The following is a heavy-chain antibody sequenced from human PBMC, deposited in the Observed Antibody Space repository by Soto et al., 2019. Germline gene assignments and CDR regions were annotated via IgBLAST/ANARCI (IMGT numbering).Heavy chain of an antibody. CDR1: GFHFTRYA. D-gene: IGHD3-16*02. CDR3: ATYPDSDWLLYRFRH. Sequence: GGSLRLACAASGFHFTRYAMHWVRQSPGKGLDWVTFISYDGSNKYYAGSVRGRFTISRDNSKNSLYLQMNSLRADDTAMYYCATYPDSDWLLYRFRHWEQGTLVTIFS. V-gene: IGHV3-30-3*01. CDR2: ISYDGSNK. J-gene: IGHJ4*01.